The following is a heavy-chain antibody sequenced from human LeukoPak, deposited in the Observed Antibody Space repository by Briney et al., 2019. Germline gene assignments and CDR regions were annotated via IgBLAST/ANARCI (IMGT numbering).Heavy chain of an antibody. J-gene: IGHJ4*02. CDR2: IIPILGIA. CDR1: EGALTLDT. CDR3: EGVRDDYGDNYSDD. D-gene: IGHD4-17*01. Sequence: SVTDSCKASEGALTLDTISWVRQAPGQGLEWMGRIIPILGIANYAQKFQGRVTITADKSTSTAYMELSSLRSEDTAVYYCEGVRDDYGDNYSDDWGQRSLVTVSS. V-gene: IGHV1-69*02.